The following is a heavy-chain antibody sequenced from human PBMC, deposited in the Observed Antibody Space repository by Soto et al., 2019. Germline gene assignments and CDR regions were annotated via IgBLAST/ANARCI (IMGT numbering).Heavy chain of an antibody. D-gene: IGHD3-10*01. J-gene: IGHJ5*02. CDR1: GFTFSNAW. Sequence: GGSLRLSCAASGFTFSNAWMNWFRQAPGKGLEWVGRIKSKTDGGTTDYAAPVKGRFTISRDDSKNTLYLQMNSLKTEDTAVYYCQGHYGSGSRGWFDPWGQGTLVTVSS. V-gene: IGHV3-15*07. CDR2: IKSKTDGGTT. CDR3: QGHYGSGSRGWFDP.